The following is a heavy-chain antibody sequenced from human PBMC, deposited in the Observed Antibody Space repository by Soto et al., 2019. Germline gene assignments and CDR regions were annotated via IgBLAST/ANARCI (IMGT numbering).Heavy chain of an antibody. D-gene: IGHD1-26*01. J-gene: IGHJ4*02. CDR3: ARDKSGSYSIDY. CDR1: GFTFNRYT. V-gene: IGHV3-48*04. CDR2: ISGGGGTM. Sequence: GGSLRLSCAASGFTFNRYTMNWVRQAPGKGLERLSYISGGGGTMFYADSVKGRVTISRDNAKNSLYLQVDSLRAEDTAVYYCARDKSGSYSIDYWGQGTLVTVSS.